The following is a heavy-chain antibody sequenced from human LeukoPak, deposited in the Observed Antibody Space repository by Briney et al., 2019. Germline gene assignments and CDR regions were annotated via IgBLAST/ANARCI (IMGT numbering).Heavy chain of an antibody. J-gene: IGHJ4*02. CDR1: GGSISSGSYY. Sequence: SETLSLTCTVSGGSISSGSYYWSWIRQPAGKGLEWIGRIYTSGSTNYNPSLKSRVTISVDTSKNQFSLKLSSVTAADTAVYYCARYPIAAAGRGFDYWGQGTLVTVSS. CDR2: IYTSGST. CDR3: ARYPIAAAGRGFDY. V-gene: IGHV4-61*02. D-gene: IGHD6-13*01.